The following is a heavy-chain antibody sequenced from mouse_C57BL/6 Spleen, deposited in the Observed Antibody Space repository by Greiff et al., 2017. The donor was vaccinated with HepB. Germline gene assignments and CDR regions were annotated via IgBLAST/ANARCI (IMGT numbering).Heavy chain of an antibody. D-gene: IGHD3-1*01. J-gene: IGHJ2*01. CDR3: ARGGSCFDY. V-gene: IGHV1-54*01. Sequence: QVQLQQSGAELVRPGTSVKVSCKASGYAFTNYLIEWVKQRPGQGLEWIGVINPGSGGTNYNEKFKGKATLTADKSSSTAYMQLSSLTSADSAVYFCARGGSCFDYWGQGTTLTVSS. CDR1: GYAFTNYL. CDR2: INPGSGGT.